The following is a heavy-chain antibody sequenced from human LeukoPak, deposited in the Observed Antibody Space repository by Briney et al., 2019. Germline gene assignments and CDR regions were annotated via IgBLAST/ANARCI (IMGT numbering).Heavy chain of an antibody. CDR1: GFTFSSYA. V-gene: IGHV3-64D*06. CDR2: MSTNGGNT. CDR3: VKLGTLGSSATRDYYYYGMDV. Sequence: GGSLRLSCSASGFTFSSYAMHWVRQAPGKGLEYVSGMSTNGGNTHYADSVKGRFTISRDNSKNTLYLQVSSLRPEDTAVYYCVKLGTLGSSATRDYYYYGMDVWGQGTTVTVSS. D-gene: IGHD7-27*01. J-gene: IGHJ6*02.